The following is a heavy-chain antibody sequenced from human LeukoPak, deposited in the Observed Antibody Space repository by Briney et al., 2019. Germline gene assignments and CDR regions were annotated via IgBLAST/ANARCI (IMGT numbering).Heavy chain of an antibody. D-gene: IGHD2-15*01. V-gene: IGHV3-23*01. J-gene: IGHJ6*03. Sequence: GGSLRLSCAASGFTFSNYAMSWVRQAPGKGLEWVSGFSGSGGITYYADSVKGRFTISRDNTKNTLYLQLNSLRVEDTAVYYCAKNGDRGAYCSGGTCYPYYYYYMDVWGKGTTVTISS. CDR2: FSGSGGIT. CDR3: AKNGDRGAYCSGGTCYPYYYYYMDV. CDR1: GFTFSNYA.